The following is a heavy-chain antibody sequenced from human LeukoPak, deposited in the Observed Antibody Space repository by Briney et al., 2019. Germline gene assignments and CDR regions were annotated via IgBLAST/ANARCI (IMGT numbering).Heavy chain of an antibody. CDR2: ISGSGGST. J-gene: IGHJ5*02. Sequence: PGGSLRLSCAASGFTFSSYAMSWVRQAPGKGLEWVSAISGSGGSTYYADSVKGRFTISRDNSKNTLYLQMNSLRAEDTAVYYCALIMVRGVFVWFDPWGQGTLVTVSS. V-gene: IGHV3-23*01. D-gene: IGHD3-10*01. CDR3: ALIMVRGVFVWFDP. CDR1: GFTFSSYA.